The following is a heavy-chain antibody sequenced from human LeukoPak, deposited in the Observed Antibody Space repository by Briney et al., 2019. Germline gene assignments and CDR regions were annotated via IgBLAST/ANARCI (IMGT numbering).Heavy chain of an antibody. D-gene: IGHD2-2*03. CDR3: ARGGGPVGIVVVPAANWFDP. CDR2: IYYSGST. CDR1: GGSISSYY. J-gene: IGHJ5*02. V-gene: IGHV4-59*08. Sequence: SETLSLTCTVSGGSISSYYWSWIRQPPGKGLEWIGYIYYSGSTNYNPSLKSRVTISVDTSKNQFSLKLSSVTAADTAVYYCARGGGPVGIVVVPAANWFDPWGQGTLVTVSS.